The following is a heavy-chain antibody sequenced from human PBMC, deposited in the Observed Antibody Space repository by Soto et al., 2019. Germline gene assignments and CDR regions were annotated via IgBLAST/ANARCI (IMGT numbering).Heavy chain of an antibody. D-gene: IGHD3-22*01. V-gene: IGHV3-30*18. Sequence: PGGSLRLSCAASGFTFSSYGMHWVRQAPGKGLEWVAVISYDGSNKYYADSVKGRFTISRDNSKNTLYLQMNSLRAEDTAVYYCAKLLGYYDSSGYPDYWGQGTLVTVSS. J-gene: IGHJ4*02. CDR2: ISYDGSNK. CDR3: AKLLGYYDSSGYPDY. CDR1: GFTFSSYG.